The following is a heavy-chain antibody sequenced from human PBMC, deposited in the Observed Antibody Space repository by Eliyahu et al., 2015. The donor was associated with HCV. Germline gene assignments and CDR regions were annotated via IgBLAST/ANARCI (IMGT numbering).Heavy chain of an antibody. Sequence: EVQLVESGGGXVKPGGSLRLSCAAXGXXFSNAWMSWVRQAPGKGLEWVGRIKSKTDGGTTDYAAPVKGRFTISRDDSKNTLYLQMNSLKTEDTAVYYCTTDLTLRIDYWGQGTLVTVSS. CDR1: GXXFSNAW. CDR2: IKSKTDGGTT. CDR3: TTDLTLRIDY. J-gene: IGHJ4*02. V-gene: IGHV3-15*01. D-gene: IGHD2/OR15-2a*01.